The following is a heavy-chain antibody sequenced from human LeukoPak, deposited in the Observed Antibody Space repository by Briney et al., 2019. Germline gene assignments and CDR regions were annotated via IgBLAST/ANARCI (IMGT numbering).Heavy chain of an antibody. J-gene: IGHJ5*02. Sequence: GGSLRLSCAASGFTFSSYGMPWVRQAPGKGLEWVAFIRYDGSNKYYADSVKGRFTISRDNSKNTLYLQMNSLRAEDTAVYYCAKATDEQIDPWGQGTLVTVFS. CDR3: AKATDEQIDP. CDR1: GFTFSSYG. V-gene: IGHV3-30*02. CDR2: IRYDGSNK.